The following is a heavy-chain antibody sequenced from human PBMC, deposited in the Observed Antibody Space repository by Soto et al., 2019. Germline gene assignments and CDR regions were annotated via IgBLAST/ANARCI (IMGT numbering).Heavy chain of an antibody. CDR3: ASSYYDSSASEGMDV. Sequence: QVQLVQSGAEVKKPGSSVKVSCKASGGTFSSYTISWVRQAPGQGLEWMGRIIPILGIANYAQKFQGRVTITADKSTSTAYMELSSLRSEDTAVYYCASSYYDSSASEGMDVWGQGTTVTVSS. V-gene: IGHV1-69*02. D-gene: IGHD3-22*01. CDR1: GGTFSSYT. J-gene: IGHJ6*02. CDR2: IIPILGIA.